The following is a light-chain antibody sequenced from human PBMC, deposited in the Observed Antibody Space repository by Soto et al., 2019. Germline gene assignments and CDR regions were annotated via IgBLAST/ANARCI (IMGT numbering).Light chain of an antibody. J-gene: IGKJ2*01. CDR2: GAS. CDR3: QQYNNWPPAYT. Sequence: EIVMTQSPATLSVSPRERATLSFRASQRISSNLAWYQQKPGQAPRLLIYGASTRATGIPERFSGSGSGTEFTLTISSLQSEDFAVYYCQQYNNWPPAYTFGQGTKVDIK. V-gene: IGKV3-15*01. CDR1: QRISSN.